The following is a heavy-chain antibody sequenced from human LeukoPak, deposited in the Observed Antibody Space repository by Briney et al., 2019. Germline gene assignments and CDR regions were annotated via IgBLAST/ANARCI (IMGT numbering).Heavy chain of an antibody. V-gene: IGHV3-23*01. CDR1: GFTFSSYA. J-gene: IGHJ4*02. D-gene: IGHD3-22*01. Sequence: GGSLRLSCAASGFTFSSYAMNWVRQAPGKGLEWISSISGSGGTTYYADSVKGRFTISRDNSKNMLYLQMNSLRAEDTAVYYCAKSSGYFDYWGQGTLVTVSS. CDR2: ISGSGGTT. CDR3: AKSSGYFDY.